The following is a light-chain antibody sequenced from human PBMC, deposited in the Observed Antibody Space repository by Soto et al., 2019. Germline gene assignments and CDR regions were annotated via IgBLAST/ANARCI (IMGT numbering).Light chain of an antibody. CDR1: QSVSSSY. J-gene: IGKJ2*01. CDR3: QQYGSPRYT. V-gene: IGKV3-20*01. CDR2: GAS. Sequence: EIVLKQSPGTLSLSPGERATLSCRASQSVSSSYLAWYQQKPGQAPRLLIYGASSRATGIPDRFSGSGSGTDFTLTISRLEPEDFAVYYCQQYGSPRYTFGQGTKLEIK.